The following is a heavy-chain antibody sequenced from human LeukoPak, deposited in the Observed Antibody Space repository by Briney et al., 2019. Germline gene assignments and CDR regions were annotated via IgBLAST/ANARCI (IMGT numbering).Heavy chain of an antibody. V-gene: IGHV1-2*02. Sequence: ASVKVSCKASGYTFSGYYIHWVRQAPGQGLEWMGCMNPNSGGTNFAQRFQGRVTLTRDTSISTAYMELRRMRSDDTAAYYCGRGEDIVIVTPVAVDNWGQGTLISVSA. J-gene: IGHJ4*02. CDR2: MNPNSGGT. CDR3: GRGEDIVIVTPVAVDN. CDR1: GYTFSGYY. D-gene: IGHD2/OR15-2a*01.